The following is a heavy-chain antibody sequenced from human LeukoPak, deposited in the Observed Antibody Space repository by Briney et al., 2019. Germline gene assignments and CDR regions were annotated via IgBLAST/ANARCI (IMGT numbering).Heavy chain of an antibody. CDR1: RGSTSTYY. V-gene: IGHV4-4*07. Sequence: SETLSLTCTVSRGSTSTYYWSWIRQPAGKGLEWIGRISTSENNNYNPSLKSRVTMSVDTSKNHLSLKLSSVTAADTAVYYCARGQVSSGFSLAGFDYWGRGTLVTVSS. D-gene: IGHD3-22*01. J-gene: IGHJ4*02. CDR3: ARGQVSSGFSLAGFDY. CDR2: ISTSENN.